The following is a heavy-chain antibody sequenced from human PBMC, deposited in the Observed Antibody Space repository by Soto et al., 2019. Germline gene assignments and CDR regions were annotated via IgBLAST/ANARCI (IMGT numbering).Heavy chain of an antibody. CDR2: INPDNGES. Sequence: GPVKVSCKASGYTFSSYAMHWVRQAPGQRPEWLGWINPDNGESKTSQKLQGRVTIPTDTSATTVYMELSSLTSEDTAVYYCARDGWVTMRHFHIWGQGTMVTVSS. D-gene: IGHD4-17*01. V-gene: IGHV1-3*01. CDR3: ARDGWVTMRHFHI. J-gene: IGHJ3*02. CDR1: GYTFSSYA.